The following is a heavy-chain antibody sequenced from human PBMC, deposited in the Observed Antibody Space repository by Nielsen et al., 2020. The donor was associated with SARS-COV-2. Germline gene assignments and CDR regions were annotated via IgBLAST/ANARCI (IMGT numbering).Heavy chain of an antibody. CDR1: GHTFSSYY. D-gene: IGHD5-18*01. CDR2: INPSGGST. CDR3: ARVDTAMDIADY. Sequence: ASVKVSCKASGHTFSSYYMHWVRQAPGQGLEWMGIINPSGGSTSYAQKFQGRVTMTRDTSTSTLYMELSSLRSEDTAVYYCARVDTAMDIADYWGQGTLVTVSS. J-gene: IGHJ4*02. V-gene: IGHV1-46*01.